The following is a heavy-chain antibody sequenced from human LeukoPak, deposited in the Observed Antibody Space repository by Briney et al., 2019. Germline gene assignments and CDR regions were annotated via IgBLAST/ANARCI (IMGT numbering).Heavy chain of an antibody. V-gene: IGHV3-74*03. J-gene: IGHJ5*02. CDR3: ARRVDATRWFDP. CDR2: ISGDGTIT. CDR1: GFTFSNYF. D-gene: IGHD2-15*01. Sequence: GGSLRLSCAASGFTFSNYFMHWVRQAPGKGLVWVSRISGDGTITMYADSVKGRFTISRDNAKNTLYLQMNSLRDEDTATYYCARRVDATRWFDPWGQGTLVAVSS.